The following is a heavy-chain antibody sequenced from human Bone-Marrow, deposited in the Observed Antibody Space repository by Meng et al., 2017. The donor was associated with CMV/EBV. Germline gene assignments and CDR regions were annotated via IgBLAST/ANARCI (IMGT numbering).Heavy chain of an antibody. CDR3: ARDKYYDFRSGYYNYYYYYGMDV. Sequence: GGSLRLSCAASGFTFSSYWMHWVRQAPGKGLVWVSRINSDGSITSYADSVKGRFTISRDNAKNTLYLQMNSLRAEDTAVYYCARDKYYDFRSGYYNYYYYYGMDVWGQGTTVTVSS. CDR2: INSDGSIT. V-gene: IGHV3-74*01. J-gene: IGHJ6*02. D-gene: IGHD3-3*01. CDR1: GFTFSSYW.